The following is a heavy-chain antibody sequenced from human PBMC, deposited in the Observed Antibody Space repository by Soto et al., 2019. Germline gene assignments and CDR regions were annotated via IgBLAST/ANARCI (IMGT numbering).Heavy chain of an antibody. Sequence: ASVKGACKASGYSITSYYMHWGRKAPGQGLEWMGIINPSGGSTSYAQKFQGRVTMTRDTSTSTVYMELSSLRSEDTAVYYCARDIYSNYWFDPWGQGTLVTVSS. J-gene: IGHJ5*02. CDR1: GYSITSYY. CDR2: INPSGGST. V-gene: IGHV1-46*01. CDR3: ARDIYSNYWFDP. D-gene: IGHD4-4*01.